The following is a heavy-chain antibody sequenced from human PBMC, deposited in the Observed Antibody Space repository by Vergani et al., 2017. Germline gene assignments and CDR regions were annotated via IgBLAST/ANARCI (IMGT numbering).Heavy chain of an antibody. CDR1: GGTFSSYA. D-gene: IGHD3-22*01. J-gene: IGHJ4*02. CDR3: ARSYDSSGYYHVPFDY. V-gene: IGHV1-69*01. Sequence: QVQLVQSGAEVKKPGSSVKVSCKVSGGTFSSYAISWVRQAPGQGLEWMGGIIPIFGTANYAQKFQGRVTITADESTSTAYMELSSLRSEDTAVYYCARSYDSSGYYHVPFDYWGQGTLVTVSS. CDR2: IIPIFGTA.